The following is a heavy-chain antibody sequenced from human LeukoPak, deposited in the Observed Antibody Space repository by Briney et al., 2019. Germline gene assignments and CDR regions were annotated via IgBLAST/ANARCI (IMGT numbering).Heavy chain of an antibody. J-gene: IGHJ4*02. CDR3: ARAHTAMVYYFDY. D-gene: IGHD5-18*01. V-gene: IGHV3-21*01. CDR2: ISSSSSYI. CDR1: GFTFSSYS. Sequence: GGSLRLSCAASGFTFSSYSMNWVRQVPGKGLEWVSSISSSSSYIYYADSVKGRFTISRDNAKNSLYLQMNSLRAEDTAVYYCARAHTAMVYYFDYWGQGTLVTVST.